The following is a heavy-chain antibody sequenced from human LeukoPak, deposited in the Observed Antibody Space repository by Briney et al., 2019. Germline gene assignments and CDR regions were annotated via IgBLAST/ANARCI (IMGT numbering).Heavy chain of an antibody. D-gene: IGHD2-2*02. Sequence: SQTLSLTCTVSGGSISSGSYYWSWIRQPAGKGLEWIGRIYTSGSTNYNPSLKSRVTISVDTSKNQFSLKLSSVTAADTAVYYCARDRPGRYCSSTRCYMASPFDPWGQGTLVTVSS. V-gene: IGHV4-61*02. J-gene: IGHJ5*02. CDR2: IYTSGST. CDR3: ARDRPGRYCSSTRCYMASPFDP. CDR1: GGSISSGSYY.